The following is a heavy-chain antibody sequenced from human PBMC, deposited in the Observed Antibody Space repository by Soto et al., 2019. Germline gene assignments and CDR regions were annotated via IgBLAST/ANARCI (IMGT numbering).Heavy chain of an antibody. Sequence: QVQLQQWGAGLLKPSETLSLTCAVYGGSFSGYYWSWIRQPPGKGLEWIGEINHSGSTNYNPSHKSRVTISVDTSKNQFSLKLSSVTAADTAVYYCASSLVPAVSDYWGQGTLVTVSS. V-gene: IGHV4-34*01. J-gene: IGHJ4*02. D-gene: IGHD3-16*01. CDR2: INHSGST. CDR1: GGSFSGYY. CDR3: ASSLVPAVSDY.